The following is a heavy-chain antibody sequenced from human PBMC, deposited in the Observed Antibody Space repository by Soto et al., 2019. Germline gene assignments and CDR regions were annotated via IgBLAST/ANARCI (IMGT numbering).Heavy chain of an antibody. CDR3: AREYGVKYYGMDV. Sequence: QVQLVQSGAEVMKPGASMKVSCKASGYTFTSYYMHWVRQAPGQGLEWMGIINPNGGSTTYAQKFQGRVTLTRDKSTNTVYMELSSLRSEDTAVYYCAREYGVKYYGMDVWGQGTTVTVSS. V-gene: IGHV1-46*01. D-gene: IGHD4-17*01. CDR1: GYTFTSYY. J-gene: IGHJ6*02. CDR2: INPNGGST.